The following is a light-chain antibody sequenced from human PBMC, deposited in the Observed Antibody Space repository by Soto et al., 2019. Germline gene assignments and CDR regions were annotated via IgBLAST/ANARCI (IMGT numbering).Light chain of an antibody. CDR3: QQYGSSPRYT. J-gene: IGKJ2*01. V-gene: IGKV3-20*01. Sequence: EIVMTQSPGTLSVSPGERATLSCRASQSVSSSYLAWYQQKPGQAPRLLIYGASSRATGIPDRFSGSGSGTDFTLTISRLEPEDFAVYYCQQYGSSPRYTFGQGTKVDIK. CDR2: GAS. CDR1: QSVSSSY.